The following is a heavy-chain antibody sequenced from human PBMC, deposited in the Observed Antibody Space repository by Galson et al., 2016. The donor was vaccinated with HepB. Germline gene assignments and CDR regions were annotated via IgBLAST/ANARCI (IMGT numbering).Heavy chain of an antibody. CDR1: GFSLSTSGVG. J-gene: IGHJ4*02. CDR3: ARSSGKIYGNNPDFDY. Sequence: PALVKPTQTLTLTCTFSGFSLSTSGVGVGWIRQPPGKALEWLALIDWDNDKYYNTSLKTRLTISKDTSKNQVVLTMTNMDPVDTATYYCARSSGKIYGNNPDFDYWGQGTLVTVSS. V-gene: IGHV2-70*01. D-gene: IGHD4-17*01. CDR2: IDWDNDK.